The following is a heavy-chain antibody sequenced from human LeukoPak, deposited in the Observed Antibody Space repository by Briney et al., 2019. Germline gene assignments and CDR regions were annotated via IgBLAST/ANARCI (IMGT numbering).Heavy chain of an antibody. D-gene: IGHD3-22*01. Sequence: GGSLRLSCAASGFTFSSYSINWVRQAPGKGLEWVSSISSSSSYIYYADSVKGRFTISRDNAKNSLYLQMNSLRAEDTAVYYCARSGYRYYDSSGYYGLDYWGQGTLVTVSS. CDR1: GFTFSSYS. J-gene: IGHJ4*02. CDR3: ARSGYRYYDSSGYYGLDY. CDR2: ISSSSSYI. V-gene: IGHV3-21*01.